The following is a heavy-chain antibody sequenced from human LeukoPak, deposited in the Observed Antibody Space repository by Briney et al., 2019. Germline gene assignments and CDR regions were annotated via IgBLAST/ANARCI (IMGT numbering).Heavy chain of an antibody. CDR3: ANLWFGELHAFDI. J-gene: IGHJ3*02. D-gene: IGHD3-10*01. CDR1: GFTFSSYA. V-gene: IGHV3-23*01. Sequence: PGRSLRLSCAASGFTFSSYAMSWVRQAPGKGLEWVSAISGSGGSTYYADSVKGRFTISRDNSKNTLYLQMNSLRAEDTAVYYCANLWFGELHAFDIWGQGTMVTVSS. CDR2: ISGSGGST.